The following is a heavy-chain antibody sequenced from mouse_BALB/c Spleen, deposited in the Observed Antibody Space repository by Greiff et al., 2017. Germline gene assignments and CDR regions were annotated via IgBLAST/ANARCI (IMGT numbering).Heavy chain of an antibody. J-gene: IGHJ2*01. CDR1: GYTFTSYW. CDR2: IYPGDGDT. D-gene: IGHD2-4*01. V-gene: IGHV1-87*01. Sequence: VKLQESGAELARPGASVKLSCKASGYTFTSYWMQWVKQRPGQGLEWIGAIYPGDGDTRYTQKFKGKATLTADKSSSTAYMQLSSLASEDSAVYYCAREDDYGGYYFDYWGQGTTLTVSS. CDR3: AREDDYGGYYFDY.